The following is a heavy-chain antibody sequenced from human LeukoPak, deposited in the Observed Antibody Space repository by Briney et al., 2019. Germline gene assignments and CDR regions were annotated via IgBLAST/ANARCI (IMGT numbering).Heavy chain of an antibody. J-gene: IGHJ5*02. Sequence: ASVKVSCKASGYTFTSYYMHWVRQSPGHGREWMGIINPSGGSTSYAQKFQGRFTMTRDTSTSTVCMELSSLRSEDTAVYYCARDNSVEDTAWWFDPWGQGTLVTVSS. CDR3: ARDNSVEDTAWWFDP. CDR1: GYTFTSYY. D-gene: IGHD4-23*01. CDR2: INPSGGST. V-gene: IGHV1-46*01.